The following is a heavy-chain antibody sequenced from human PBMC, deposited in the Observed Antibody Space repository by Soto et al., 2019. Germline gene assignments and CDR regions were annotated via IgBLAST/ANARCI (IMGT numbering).Heavy chain of an antibody. Sequence: PGGSLRLSCAASGFTFSDYYMSWIRQAPGKGLEWVSYISSSGSTIYYADSVKGRFTISRDNAKNSLYLQMNSLRAEDTAVYYCARAKTRRTLRFLEWLLPKYWGQGTLVTVSS. CDR2: ISSSGSTI. CDR3: ARAKTRRTLRFLEWLLPKY. D-gene: IGHD3-3*01. J-gene: IGHJ4*02. CDR1: GFTFSDYY. V-gene: IGHV3-11*01.